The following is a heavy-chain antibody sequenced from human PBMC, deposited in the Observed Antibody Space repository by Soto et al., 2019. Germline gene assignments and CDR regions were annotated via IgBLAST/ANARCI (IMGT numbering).Heavy chain of an antibody. V-gene: IGHV1-18*01. CDR1: GYTFTRYG. Sequence: ASVKVSFKASGYTFTRYGISWLRQAPGQGLEWMGWTSVYNGNTNYAQKLQGRVTMTTDTSTNTAYMDLRSLRSDDTAVYYCARRGPYSSSPLSNAFDIWGQGTMVTVSS. J-gene: IGHJ3*02. CDR3: ARRGPYSSSPLSNAFDI. CDR2: TSVYNGNT. D-gene: IGHD6-6*01.